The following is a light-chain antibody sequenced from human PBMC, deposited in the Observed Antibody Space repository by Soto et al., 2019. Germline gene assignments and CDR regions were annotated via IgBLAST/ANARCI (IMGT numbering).Light chain of an antibody. CDR2: GAS. CDR1: QGITTW. Sequence: DIQMPQSPSSGSASVGDTVTIFCRASQGITTWLAWYQQKPGKGPRLLLYGASTLQGGVPSRFSGSGSGTDFTLTISSLQPEDSATYYCQQANSFPLTFGGGTKVDIK. CDR3: QQANSFPLT. V-gene: IGKV1-12*01. J-gene: IGKJ4*01.